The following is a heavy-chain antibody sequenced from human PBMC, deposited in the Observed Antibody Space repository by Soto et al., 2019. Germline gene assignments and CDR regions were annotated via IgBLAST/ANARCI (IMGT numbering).Heavy chain of an antibody. CDR3: VKGRGSYEVKFGMDV. D-gene: IGHD6-25*01. CDR2: VDWNSGST. J-gene: IGHJ6*02. CDR1: GFTFVDFA. V-gene: IGHV3-9*01. Sequence: GVSLRLSCAAAGFTFVDFAMHWVRQAPGKGLEWVSGVDWNSGSTAYADSVKGRFTISRDNARNSLYLQMNSLRAEDTALYYCVKGRGSYEVKFGMDVWGQGTTVTVSS.